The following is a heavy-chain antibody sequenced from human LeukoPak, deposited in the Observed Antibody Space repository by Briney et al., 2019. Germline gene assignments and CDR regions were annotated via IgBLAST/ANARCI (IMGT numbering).Heavy chain of an antibody. CDR2: IRQDGGEK. D-gene: IGHD6-13*01. CDR1: GFTFSDYW. CDR3: ARYGTAAGLYFDL. Sequence: GGSLRLSCAVSGFTFSDYWMNWVRQAPGKGLEWVASIRQDGGEKSYVDSVKGRLTISRDNTKHSLYLQMSSLRAEDTGVYYCARYGTAAGLYFDLWGQGTLVTVSS. V-gene: IGHV3-7*01. J-gene: IGHJ4*02.